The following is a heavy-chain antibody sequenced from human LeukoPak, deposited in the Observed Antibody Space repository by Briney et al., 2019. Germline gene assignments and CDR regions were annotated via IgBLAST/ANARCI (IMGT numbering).Heavy chain of an antibody. D-gene: IGHD3-16*01. V-gene: IGHV3-23*01. J-gene: IGHJ4*02. CDR1: GFTFSSYA. CDR2: ISGSGGST. Sequence: PGGSLRLSCAASGFTFSSYAMSWVRQAPGNGLEWVSAISGSGGSTYYADSVKGRFTISRDNSKNTLYLQMNSLRAEDTAVYYCAKDLYGGASRSYYFDYWGQGTLVTVSS. CDR3: AKDLYGGASRSYYFDY.